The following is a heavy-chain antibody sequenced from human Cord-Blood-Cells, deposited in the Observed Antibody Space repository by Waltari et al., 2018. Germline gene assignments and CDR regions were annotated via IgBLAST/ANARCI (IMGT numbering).Heavy chain of an antibody. D-gene: IGHD5-12*01. CDR2: INAGNGNT. V-gene: IGHV1-3*01. CDR3: ARVYSGVGVVVATMHYGMDV. J-gene: IGHJ6*02. Sequence: QVQLVQSGAEVKKPGASVKVSCKASGYTFTSYAMHWVRQAPGQRLEWMGWINAGNGNTKYSQKFQGRVTITRDTSASTAYMALSSLRSEDTAVYYCARVYSGVGVVVATMHYGMDVWGQGTTVTVSS. CDR1: GYTFTSYA.